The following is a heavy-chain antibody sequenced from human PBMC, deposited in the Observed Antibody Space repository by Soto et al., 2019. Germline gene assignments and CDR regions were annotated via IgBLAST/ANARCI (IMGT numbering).Heavy chain of an antibody. J-gene: IGHJ1*01. CDR2: INHSGST. D-gene: IGHD3-10*01. CDR3: ARGYYGSGSYLVYFQH. Sequence: SLTCAVYGGSFSGYYWSWIRQPPGKGLEWIGEINHSGSTNYNPSLKSRVTISVDTSKNQFSLKLSSVTAADTAVYYCARGYYGSGSYLVYFQHWGQGTLVTVSS. CDR1: GGSFSGYY. V-gene: IGHV4-34*01.